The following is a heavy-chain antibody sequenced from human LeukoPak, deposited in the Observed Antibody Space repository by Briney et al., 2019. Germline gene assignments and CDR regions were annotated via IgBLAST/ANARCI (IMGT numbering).Heavy chain of an antibody. Sequence: GASVKVSCKASGYTFTSYYMHWVRQAPGQGLEWMGIINPSGGSTSYAQKFQGRVTMTRDTSTSTVYMELSSLRSEDTAVYYCARAYLVDTAMVGGPFDPWGQGTLVTVSS. CDR3: ARAYLVDTAMVGGPFDP. CDR1: GYTFTSYY. D-gene: IGHD5-18*01. V-gene: IGHV1-46*01. CDR2: INPSGGST. J-gene: IGHJ5*02.